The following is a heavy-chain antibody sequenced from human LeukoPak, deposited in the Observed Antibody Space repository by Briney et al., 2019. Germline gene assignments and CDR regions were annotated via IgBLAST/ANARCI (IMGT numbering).Heavy chain of an antibody. Sequence: GGSLRLSCAASGLPFSTFWMNWVRQAPGQGLEWVANINQDGSEEYYVDSVKARYTISRDNAKNSVYLQMNSLRVEHAAIFYCARNARGPGDYWGQGTVVTVSS. CDR2: INQDGSEE. V-gene: IGHV3-7*01. CDR3: ARNARGPGDY. D-gene: IGHD2-2*01. CDR1: GLPFSTFW. J-gene: IGHJ4*02.